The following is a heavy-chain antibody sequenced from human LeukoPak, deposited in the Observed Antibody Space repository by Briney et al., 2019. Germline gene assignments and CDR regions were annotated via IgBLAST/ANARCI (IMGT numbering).Heavy chain of an antibody. J-gene: IGHJ5*02. CDR3: ARDYSTRLQSCWFDP. V-gene: IGHV1-2*02. CDR1: GYTFTGYY. Sequence: ASVKVSCKASGYTFTGYYMHWVRQAPGQGLEWMGWINPNSGGTNYAQKFQGRVTMTRDTSISTAYMELSRLRSDDTAVYYCARDYSTRLQSCWFDPWGQGTLVTVSS. D-gene: IGHD2-2*01. CDR2: INPNSGGT.